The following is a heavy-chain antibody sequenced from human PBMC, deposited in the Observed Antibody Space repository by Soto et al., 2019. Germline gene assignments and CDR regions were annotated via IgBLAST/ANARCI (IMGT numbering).Heavy chain of an antibody. CDR1: GFTVSSNY. D-gene: IGHD3-22*01. V-gene: IGHV3-66*01. CDR2: IYSGGST. CDR3: ARYYYDSSGRFDP. J-gene: IGHJ5*02. Sequence: EVQLVESGGGLVQPGGSLRLSCAASGFTVSSNYMSWVRQAPGKGLEWVSVIYSGGSTYYADSVKGRFTISRDNSKNTLYLEMNSQRAEDTAVYYCARYYYDSSGRFDPWGQGTLVTVSS.